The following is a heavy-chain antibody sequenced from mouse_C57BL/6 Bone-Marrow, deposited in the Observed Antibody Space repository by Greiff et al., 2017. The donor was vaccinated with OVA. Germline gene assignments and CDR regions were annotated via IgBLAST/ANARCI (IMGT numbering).Heavy chain of an antibody. Sequence: QVQLQQSGAELAKPGASVKLSCKASGYTFTSYWMHWVKQRPGQGLEWIGYINPSSGYTKYNQKFKDKATLTADKSSSTAYMQLSSLTSEDSAVYYCASLRQGVYYFDYWGQGTTLTVSS. J-gene: IGHJ2*01. CDR2: INPSSGYT. D-gene: IGHD2-4*01. CDR1: GYTFTSYW. V-gene: IGHV1-7*01. CDR3: ASLRQGVYYFDY.